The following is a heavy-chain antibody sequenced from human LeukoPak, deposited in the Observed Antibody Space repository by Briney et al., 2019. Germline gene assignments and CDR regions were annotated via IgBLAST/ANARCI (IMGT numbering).Heavy chain of an antibody. CDR3: ARDLGGFVVVPAAIGGFDP. CDR2: INPNSGGT. J-gene: IGHJ5*02. CDR1: GYTFTGYY. V-gene: IGHV1-2*02. D-gene: IGHD2-2*01. Sequence: ASVKVSCKASGYTFTGYYMHWVRQAPGQGLEWMGWINPNSGGTNYAQKFQGRVTMTRDTSISTAYMELSRLRSDDTVVYYCARDLGGFVVVPAAIGGFDPWGQGTLVTVSS.